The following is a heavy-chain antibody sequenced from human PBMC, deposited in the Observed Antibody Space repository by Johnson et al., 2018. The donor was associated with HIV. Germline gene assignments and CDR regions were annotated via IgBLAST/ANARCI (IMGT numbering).Heavy chain of an antibody. Sequence: VQLVESGGGLVQPGGSLRLSCAASGFTFSSYSMNWVRQAPGKGLEWVSYISSSSSTIYYADSVKGRFTISRDNAKNSLYLQMNSLRAEDTAVYYCAKDKDAFDIWGQGTMVTVSS. V-gene: IGHV3-48*01. CDR1: GFTFSSYS. CDR2: ISSSSSTI. CDR3: AKDKDAFDI. J-gene: IGHJ3*02.